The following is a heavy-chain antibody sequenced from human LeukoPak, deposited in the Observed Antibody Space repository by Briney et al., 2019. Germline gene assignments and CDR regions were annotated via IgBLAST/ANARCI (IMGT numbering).Heavy chain of an antibody. CDR3: ARDGRFAAYEPDY. Sequence: ASVKVSCKASGYTFVNYGINWVRQAPGQGLEWMGWISPYNGNTNYAQKFQGRVTMTTDTSTSTAHMELRSLRYDDTAVYYCARDGRFAAYEPDYWGQGTLVTVSS. J-gene: IGHJ4*02. CDR2: ISPYNGNT. CDR1: GYTFVNYG. D-gene: IGHD1-26*01. V-gene: IGHV1-18*01.